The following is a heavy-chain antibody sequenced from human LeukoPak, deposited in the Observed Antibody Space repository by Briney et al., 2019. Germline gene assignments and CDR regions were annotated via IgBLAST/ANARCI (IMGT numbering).Heavy chain of an antibody. CDR1: GFTVSSNY. CDR3: AKLIYYGDYHADI. Sequence: GGSLRLSCAASGFTVSSNYMSWVRQAPGKGLERVSVIYSGGSTYYADSVKGRFTISRDNSKNTLYLQMNSLRAEDTAVYYCAKLIYYGDYHADIWGQGTMVTVSS. CDR2: IYSGGST. D-gene: IGHD4-17*01. V-gene: IGHV3-53*01. J-gene: IGHJ3*02.